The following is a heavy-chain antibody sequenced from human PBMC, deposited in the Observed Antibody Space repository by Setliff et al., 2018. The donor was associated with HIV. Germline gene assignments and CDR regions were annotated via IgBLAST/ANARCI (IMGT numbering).Heavy chain of an antibody. CDR1: GYSFSSYW. CDR2: IYPGESET. CDR3: ARQSYDVSDYYAREPFEY. J-gene: IGHJ4*02. Sequence: GESLKISCKGSGYSFSSYWIGWVRQMPGKGLEWMGIIYPGESETRYSPSFQGQVTISADKSISTAYLHWSSLKASDTAMYYCARQSYDVSDYYAREPFEYWGQGTLVTVSS. D-gene: IGHD3-22*01. V-gene: IGHV5-51*01.